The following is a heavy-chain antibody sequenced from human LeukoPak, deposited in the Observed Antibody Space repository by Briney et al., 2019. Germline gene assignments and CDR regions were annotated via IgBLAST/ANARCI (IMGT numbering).Heavy chain of an antibody. CDR3: AKLLDFWSGYYLDY. V-gene: IGHV4-59*08. Sequence: PSETLSLTCTVSGGSISSDYWNWIRQPPGKGLEWIGYIYSSGSTDYAPSLKSRVTISVDTSKNQFSLKLSSVTAADTAVYYCAKLLDFWSGYYLDYWGQGTLVTVSS. CDR1: GGSISSDY. J-gene: IGHJ4*02. D-gene: IGHD3-3*01. CDR2: IYSSGST.